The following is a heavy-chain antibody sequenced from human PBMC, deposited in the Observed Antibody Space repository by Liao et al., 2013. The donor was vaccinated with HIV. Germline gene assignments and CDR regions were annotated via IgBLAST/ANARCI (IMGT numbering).Heavy chain of an antibody. Sequence: QLQLQESGPGLVKPSETLSLTCSVSGGSISSGKYYWSWIRQSPGKELKWIGYIFDNGISKYSPSLRSRVTISRDTSKNQFSLRLNSVTAADTAVYFCARGGGRTLQLLVVVVLYYWGRGNPGHR. D-gene: IGHD2-15*01. J-gene: IGHJ4*02. CDR2: IFDNGIS. CDR3: ARGGGRTLQLLVVVVLYY. V-gene: IGHV4-61*01. CDR1: GGSISSGKYY.